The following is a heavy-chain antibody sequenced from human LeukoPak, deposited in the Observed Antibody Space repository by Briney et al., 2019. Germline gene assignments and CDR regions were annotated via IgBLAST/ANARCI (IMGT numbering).Heavy chain of an antibody. CDR2: ISGSGGST. CDR3: ARGRCTSTMCYAGDFDIDV. CDR1: GFTFSSYA. V-gene: IGHV3-23*01. D-gene: IGHD2-2*01. Sequence: GGSLRLSCAASGFTFSSYAMTWVRQAPGKGLEWVSAISGSGGSTYYGDSVKGRFTISRDNSKNTLYLQMNSLRAEDTAVYYCARGRCTSTMCYAGDFDIDVWGQGTTVTVSS. J-gene: IGHJ6*02.